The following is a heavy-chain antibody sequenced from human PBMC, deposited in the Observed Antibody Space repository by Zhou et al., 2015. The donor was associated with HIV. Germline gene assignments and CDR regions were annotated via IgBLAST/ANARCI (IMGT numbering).Heavy chain of an antibody. D-gene: IGHD2-2*01. V-gene: IGHV1-69*02. CDR1: GGTFSSYT. CDR2: IIPILGIA. J-gene: IGHJ3*02. Sequence: QVQLVQSGAEVKKPGSSVKVSCKASGGTFSSYTISWVRQAPGQGLEWMGRIIPILGIANYAQKFQGRVTITADKSTSTAYMELSSLRSEDTAVYYCARATRRVPQLGHGGSAFDIWGQGTMVTVSS. CDR3: ARATRRVPQLGHGGSAFDI.